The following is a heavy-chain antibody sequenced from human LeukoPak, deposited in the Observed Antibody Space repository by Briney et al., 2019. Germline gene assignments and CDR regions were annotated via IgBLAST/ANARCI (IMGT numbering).Heavy chain of an antibody. Sequence: SETLSLTCSVSGGSISLSYYYWGWVRQPPGKALEWIGSVYYSGTTSYNPSLKSRVTISVDMSKNHFSLRLSSVTAADTAMYYCARGTLYSGWSYYFDYWGQGSQVTVSS. CDR3: ARGTLYSGWSYYFDY. CDR1: GGSISLSYYY. D-gene: IGHD6-19*01. J-gene: IGHJ4*02. V-gene: IGHV4-39*07. CDR2: VYYSGTT.